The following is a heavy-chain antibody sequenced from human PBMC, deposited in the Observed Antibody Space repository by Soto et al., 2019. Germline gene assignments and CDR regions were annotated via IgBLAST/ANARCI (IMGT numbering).Heavy chain of an antibody. D-gene: IGHD3-3*01. Sequence: ASVKVSCKASGGTFSSYAISWLRQAPGQGLEWMGGIIPIFGTANYAQKFQGRVTITADESTSTAYMELSSLRSEDTAVYYCARETAKGDYDFWSGYRANAFDIWGQGTMVTVSS. CDR3: ARETAKGDYDFWSGYRANAFDI. V-gene: IGHV1-69*13. J-gene: IGHJ3*02. CDR2: IIPIFGTA. CDR1: GGTFSSYA.